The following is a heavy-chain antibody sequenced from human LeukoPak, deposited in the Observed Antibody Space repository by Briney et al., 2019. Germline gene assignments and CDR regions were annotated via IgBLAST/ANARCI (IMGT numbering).Heavy chain of an antibody. CDR3: ARDWLGGYCSSTSCYHFDY. J-gene: IGHJ4*02. CDR1: GYTFTGYY. Sequence: ASVKVSCKASGYTFTGYYMHWVRQAPGQGLEWMGWINPNSGGTNYAQKFQGRVTMTRDTSISTAYMELSRLRSDDTAVYHCARDWLGGYCSSTSCYHFDYWGQGTLVTVSS. CDR2: INPNSGGT. D-gene: IGHD2-2*01. V-gene: IGHV1-2*02.